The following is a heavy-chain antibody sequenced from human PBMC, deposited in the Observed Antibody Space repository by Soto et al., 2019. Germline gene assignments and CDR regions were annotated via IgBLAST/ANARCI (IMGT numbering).Heavy chain of an antibody. J-gene: IGHJ6*02. CDR1: GGSISSYY. CDR2: IYYSVST. CDR3: ARRSPGTVSYYYYGMDV. Sequence: SETLSLTCTVSGGSISSYYWSWIRQPPGKGLEWIGYIYYSVSTNYNPSLKSRVTISVYTSKNQFSLKLSSVTAADTAVYYCARRSPGTVSYYYYGMDVWGQGTPVTVS. D-gene: IGHD4-4*01. V-gene: IGHV4-59*01.